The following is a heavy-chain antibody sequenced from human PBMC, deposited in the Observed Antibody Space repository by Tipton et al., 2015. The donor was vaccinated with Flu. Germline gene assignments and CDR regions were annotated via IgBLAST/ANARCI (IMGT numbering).Heavy chain of an antibody. CDR3: ARSPTTVTTYFDY. CDR2: IYYSGST. V-gene: IGHV4-61*01. Sequence: LRLSCTVSGGSVSSGSYYWSWIRQPPGKGLEWIGYIYYSGSTNYNPSLKSRVTISVDTSKNQFSLKLSSVTAADTAVYYCARSPTTVTTYFDYWGQGTLVTVSS. J-gene: IGHJ4*02. D-gene: IGHD4-17*01. CDR1: GGSVSSGSYY.